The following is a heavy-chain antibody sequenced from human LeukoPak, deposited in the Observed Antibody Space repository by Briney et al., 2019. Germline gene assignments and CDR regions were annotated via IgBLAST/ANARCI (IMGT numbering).Heavy chain of an antibody. Sequence: SETLSLTCTVSGGSISSGGYYWSWIRQHPGKGLEWIGYIYYSGSTYYNPSLKSRVTISVDTSKNQFSLKLSSVTAADTAVYYCARGPSGYGGGNWFDPWGQGTLVTVSS. CDR1: GGSISSGGYY. V-gene: IGHV4-31*03. CDR2: IYYSGST. CDR3: ARGPSGYGGGNWFDP. D-gene: IGHD3-3*01. J-gene: IGHJ5*02.